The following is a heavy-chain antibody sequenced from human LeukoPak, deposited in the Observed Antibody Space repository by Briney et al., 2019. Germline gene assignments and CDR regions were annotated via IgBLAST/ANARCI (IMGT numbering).Heavy chain of an antibody. CDR1: GGSISIYY. V-gene: IGHV4-59*12. CDR3: ARTPYYYYYGMDV. CDR2: IYNSGNT. Sequence: PSETLSLTCTVSGGSISIYYWSWIRQPPGKGLEWIGYIYNSGNTNYNPSFKSRVTISEDTSKNQFSLKLSSVTAADTAVYYCARTPYYYYYGMDVWGQGTTVTVSS. J-gene: IGHJ6*02.